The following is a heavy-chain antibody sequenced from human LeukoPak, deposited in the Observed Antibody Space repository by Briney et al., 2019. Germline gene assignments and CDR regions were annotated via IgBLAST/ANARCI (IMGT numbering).Heavy chain of an antibody. CDR2: IGTAGDT. CDR1: GFTFSSYD. CDR3: ARGGNRYCSGGSCYMFDY. V-gene: IGHV3-13*01. D-gene: IGHD2-15*01. Sequence: GGSLRLSCAASGFTFSSYDMHWVRQAAGKGLEWVSAIGTAGDTYYPGSVKGRFTISRENAKNSLYLQMNSLRAGDTAVYYCARGGNRYCSGGSCYMFDYWGQGTLVTVYS. J-gene: IGHJ4*02.